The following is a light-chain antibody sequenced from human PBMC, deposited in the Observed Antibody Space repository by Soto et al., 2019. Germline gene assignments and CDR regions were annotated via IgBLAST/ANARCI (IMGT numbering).Light chain of an antibody. J-gene: IGKJ5*01. CDR1: QSVDGY. V-gene: IGKV3-15*01. CDR2: GAS. Sequence: EVVMTQSPATLSVSLGESATLSCRASQSVDGYLAWYQQKPGQAPRLLIYGASTRATGVTARFRGGGSGTEFKLTITSLQSEDSAVYYCQQYHKWPPITFGQGTRLEIK. CDR3: QQYHKWPPIT.